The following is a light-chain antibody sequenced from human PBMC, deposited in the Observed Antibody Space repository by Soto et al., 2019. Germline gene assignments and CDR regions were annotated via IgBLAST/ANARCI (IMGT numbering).Light chain of an antibody. V-gene: IGKV3D-7*01. CDR3: QQDYNLPRGT. CDR2: GAS. CDR1: QSVSSSY. J-gene: IGKJ1*01. Sequence: PGERVTLSCRASQSVSSSYLTWYQQKPGQAPRLLIYGASTRATSIPARFSVSGSGTDFTLTISSLQPEDFAVYYCQQDYNLPRGTFGQGTNVESK.